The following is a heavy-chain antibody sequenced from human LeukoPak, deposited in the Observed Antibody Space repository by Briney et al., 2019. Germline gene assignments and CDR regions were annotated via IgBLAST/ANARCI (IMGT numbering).Heavy chain of an antibody. V-gene: IGHV3-48*04. J-gene: IGHJ6*02. CDR2: ISSSNSTI. D-gene: IGHD3-22*01. CDR1: GFTFSSYS. Sequence: GGSLRLSCAASGFTFSSYSMNWVRQAPGKGLEWVSYISSSNSTIYYADSVKGRFTISRDNAKNSLYLQMNSLRAEDTAVYYCASSSGYRYYYYGMDVWGQGTTVTVSS. CDR3: ASSSGYRYYYYGMDV.